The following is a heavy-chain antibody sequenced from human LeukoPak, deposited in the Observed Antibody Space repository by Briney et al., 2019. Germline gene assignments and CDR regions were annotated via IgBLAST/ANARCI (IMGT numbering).Heavy chain of an antibody. D-gene: IGHD6-13*01. CDR3: AREWQGGIAAAGTRIEGDY. CDR2: IKQDGSEK. CDR1: GFSVSGYW. J-gene: IGHJ4*02. Sequence: GGSLRLSCAVSGFSVSGYWMTWVRQAPGKGLEWVANIKQDGSEKNYVDSVKGRFTISRDNAENSLFLQMNSLRVEDTAVYYCAREWQGGIAAAGTRIEGDYWGQGTLVAVYS. V-gene: IGHV3-7*01.